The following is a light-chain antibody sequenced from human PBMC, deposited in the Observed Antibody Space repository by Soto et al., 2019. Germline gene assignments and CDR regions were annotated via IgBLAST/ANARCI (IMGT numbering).Light chain of an antibody. Sequence: DIQLTQSPSFLSASVGDRVTITCRASQGISSYLAWYQQKPGTAPKLLIYTASTLQSGVPSRLGGSGSGTQFTLTISSLQPEDFATYYCLQLNSYPRTFGQGTKVEIK. V-gene: IGKV1-9*01. CDR2: TAS. CDR1: QGISSY. J-gene: IGKJ1*01. CDR3: LQLNSYPRT.